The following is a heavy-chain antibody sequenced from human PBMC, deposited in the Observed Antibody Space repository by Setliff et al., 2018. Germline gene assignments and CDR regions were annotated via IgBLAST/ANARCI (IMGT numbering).Heavy chain of an antibody. CDR3: ARGRLRITMIVVVRSGAFDI. CDR1: GGSFSGYY. D-gene: IGHD3-22*01. J-gene: IGHJ3*02. Sequence: KTSETLSLTCAVYGGSFSGYYWSWIRQPPGKGPEWIGEINHSGSTNYNPSLKSRVTISVDTSKNQSSLKLSSVTAADTAVYYCARGRLRITMIVVVRSGAFDIWGQGTMVTVSS. CDR2: INHSGST. V-gene: IGHV4-34*01.